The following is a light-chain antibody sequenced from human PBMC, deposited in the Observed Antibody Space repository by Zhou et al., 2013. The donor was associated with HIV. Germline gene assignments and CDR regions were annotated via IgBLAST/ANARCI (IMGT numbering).Light chain of an antibody. CDR3: QQSYNTPFT. Sequence: DIQMTQSPSSLSASVGDRVTITCRASQSISTSLSWYQQKPGKAPKLLIYAAFSLQSGVPSRFSASGSGTDFTLTISSLQPDDFATYYCQQSYNTPFTFGPGTKVDIK. V-gene: IGKV1-39*01. CDR1: QSISTS. CDR2: AAF. J-gene: IGKJ3*01.